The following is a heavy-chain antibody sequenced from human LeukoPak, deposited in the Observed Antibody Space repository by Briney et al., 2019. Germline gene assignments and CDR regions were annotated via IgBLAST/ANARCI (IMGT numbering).Heavy chain of an antibody. Sequence: KPSETLSLTCAVYGGSFSGYYWSWIRQPPGKGLEWIGEINHSGSTNYNPSLKSRVTISVDTSKNQFSLKLSSLTAADTAVYYCAGGPGWFGESALDYWGQGTLVTVSS. J-gene: IGHJ4*02. V-gene: IGHV4-34*01. CDR2: INHSGST. CDR1: GGSFSGYY. CDR3: AGGPGWFGESALDY. D-gene: IGHD3-10*01.